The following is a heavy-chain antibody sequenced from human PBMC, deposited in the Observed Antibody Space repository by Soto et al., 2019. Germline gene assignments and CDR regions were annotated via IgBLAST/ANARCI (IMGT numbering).Heavy chain of an antibody. J-gene: IGHJ6*02. V-gene: IGHV5-51*01. Sequence: PGESLKISFKGSGYTFTNYLIFWVRQIPVKGLEWMGIIYPGDSDTRYSPSFQGQVTISADRSISTAYLQWSSLKASDTGMYYCARYPTMTDYFFQGMDVWGQGTTVTVSS. CDR2: IYPGDSDT. CDR1: GYTFTNYL. D-gene: IGHD4-17*01. CDR3: ARYPTMTDYFFQGMDV.